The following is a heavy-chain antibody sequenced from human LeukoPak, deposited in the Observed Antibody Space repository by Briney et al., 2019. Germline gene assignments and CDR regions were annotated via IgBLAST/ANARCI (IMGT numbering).Heavy chain of an antibody. CDR1: GGSFSGYY. V-gene: IGHV4-34*01. D-gene: IGHD3-9*01. CDR3: ARGGPLRYFDWLFAGHFDY. Sequence: ETLSLTCAVYGGSFSGYYWRWIRQPPGKGLEWIGEINHSGSTNYNPSLKSRVTISVDTSKNQFSLKLSSVTAADTAVYYCARGGPLRYFDWLFAGHFDYWGQGTLVTVSS. CDR2: INHSGST. J-gene: IGHJ4*02.